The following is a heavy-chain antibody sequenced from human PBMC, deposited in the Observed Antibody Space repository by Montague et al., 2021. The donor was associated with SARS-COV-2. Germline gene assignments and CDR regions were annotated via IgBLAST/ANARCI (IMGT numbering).Heavy chain of an antibody. D-gene: IGHD1-26*01. CDR1: GFSLSTSGVG. CDR2: IYWDDDK. J-gene: IGHJ3*02. Sequence: PALVKPTQTLTLTCTFSGFSLSTSGVGVGWIRQPPGKALGWLALIYWDDDKRYSPSLKSRLTITKATSKNQVVLTMTNMDPVDTATYYCAHRRGLLLSDAFDIWGQGTMVTVSS. CDR3: AHRRGLLLSDAFDI. V-gene: IGHV2-5*02.